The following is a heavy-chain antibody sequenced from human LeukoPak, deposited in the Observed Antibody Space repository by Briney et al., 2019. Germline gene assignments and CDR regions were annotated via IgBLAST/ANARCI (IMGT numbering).Heavy chain of an antibody. CDR3: ARQPRTAMVTPNWFDP. CDR1: GGSFSGYY. V-gene: IGHV4-34*01. Sequence: PSETLSLTCAVYGGSFSGYYWSWIRQPPGKGLEWIGEINHSGSTYYNPSLKSRVTISVDTSKNQFSLKLSSVTAADTAVYYCARQPRTAMVTPNWFDPWGQGTLVTVSS. D-gene: IGHD5-18*01. CDR2: INHSGST. J-gene: IGHJ5*02.